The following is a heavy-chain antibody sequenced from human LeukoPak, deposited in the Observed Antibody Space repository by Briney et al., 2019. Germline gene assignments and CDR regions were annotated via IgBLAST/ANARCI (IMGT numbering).Heavy chain of an antibody. CDR2: ISYDGSNK. CDR1: GFTFSSYA. J-gene: IGHJ4*02. D-gene: IGHD6-13*01. CDR3: ARDPMEQQPGNYFDY. Sequence: GGTLRLSCAASGFTFSSYAMHWVRQAPGKGLEWVAVISYDGSNKYYADSVKGRFTISRDNSKNTLYLQMNSLRAEDTAVYYCARDPMEQQPGNYFDYWGQGTLVTVSS. V-gene: IGHV3-30-3*01.